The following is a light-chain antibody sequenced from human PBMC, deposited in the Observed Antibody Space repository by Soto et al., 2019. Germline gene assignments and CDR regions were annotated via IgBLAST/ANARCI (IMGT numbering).Light chain of an antibody. J-gene: IGKJ1*01. CDR3: QQYDNWPRT. CDR2: RAS. CDR1: QSVSSN. Sequence: EIVMTQSPATLSVSPGERATLSCRASQSVSSNLAWYQQKPGQAPRLLIYRASASATGIPARFSGSGSGTEFTLTISGLQSEDFAVYYCQQYDNWPRTFGQGTKVEIK. V-gene: IGKV3-15*01.